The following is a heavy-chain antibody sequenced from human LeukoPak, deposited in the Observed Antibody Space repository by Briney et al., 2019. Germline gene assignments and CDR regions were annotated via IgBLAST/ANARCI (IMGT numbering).Heavy chain of an antibody. D-gene: IGHD6-19*01. J-gene: IGHJ4*02. Sequence: ASVKVSCKASGYTFTSYDINWVRQATGQGLEWMGWMNPNSGNTGYAQKFQGRVTMTRDTSTSAVYMELSSLRSEDTAVYYCAREGSGWYGLIDYWGQGTLVTVSS. V-gene: IGHV1-8*02. CDR2: MNPNSGNT. CDR3: AREGSGWYGLIDY. CDR1: GYTFTSYD.